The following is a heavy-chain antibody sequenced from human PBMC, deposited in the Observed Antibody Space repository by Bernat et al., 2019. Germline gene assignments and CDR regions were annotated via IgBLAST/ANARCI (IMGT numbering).Heavy chain of an antibody. Sequence: EVQLVESGGGLVQPGGSLRLSCAASGFTFSSYCMPWVRQAPGKGLVWVSRINGDGSSTNYADSVKGRFTISRDNAKNTLYLHMNSLRAEDTAVYYCVRDLTTITTADLNYWGQGSLVTVSS. D-gene: IGHD4-11*01. CDR2: INGDGSST. CDR3: VRDLTTITTADLNY. CDR1: GFTFSSYC. J-gene: IGHJ4*02. V-gene: IGHV3-74*01.